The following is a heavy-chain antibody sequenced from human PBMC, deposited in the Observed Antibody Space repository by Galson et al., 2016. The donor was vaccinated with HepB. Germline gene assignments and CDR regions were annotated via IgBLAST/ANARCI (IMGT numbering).Heavy chain of an antibody. CDR3: AKEVRSSSWFED. J-gene: IGHJ5*02. Sequence: LRLSCAASGFTFSNYALSWVRQAPGKGLEWVSAISGNGVSTYYADSVKGRFTISRDNSKNTLYLQVNSLRADDTAVYYCAKEVRSSSWFEDWGQGTLVTVSS. CDR1: GFTFSNYA. V-gene: IGHV3-23*01. D-gene: IGHD6-13*01. CDR2: ISGNGVST.